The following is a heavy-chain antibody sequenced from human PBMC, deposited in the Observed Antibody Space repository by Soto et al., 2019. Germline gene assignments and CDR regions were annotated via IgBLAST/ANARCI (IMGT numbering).Heavy chain of an antibody. Sequence: PSETLSLTCTVSGGSISSSSYYWGWIRQPPGKGLEWIGSIYYSGSTYYNPSLKSRVTISVDTSKNQFSLKLSSVTAADTAVYYCARWGQDIVVVPAAMPRSRNNWFDPWGQGTLVTVSS. CDR3: ARWGQDIVVVPAAMPRSRNNWFDP. CDR2: IYYSGST. CDR1: GGSISSSSYY. D-gene: IGHD2-2*01. J-gene: IGHJ5*02. V-gene: IGHV4-39*01.